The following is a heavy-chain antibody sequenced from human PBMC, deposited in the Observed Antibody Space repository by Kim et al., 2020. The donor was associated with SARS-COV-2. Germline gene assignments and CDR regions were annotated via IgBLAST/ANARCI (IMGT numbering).Heavy chain of an antibody. Sequence: SETLSLTCTVSGGSISSGGYYWSWIRQHPGKGLEWIGYIYYSGSTYYNPSLKSRVTISVDTSKNQFSLKLSSVTAADTAVYYCARAGYSYAVFDYWGQGTLVPVPS. CDR3: ARAGYSYAVFDY. CDR1: GGSISSGGYY. J-gene: IGHJ4*02. CDR2: IYYSGST. D-gene: IGHD5-18*01. V-gene: IGHV4-31*03.